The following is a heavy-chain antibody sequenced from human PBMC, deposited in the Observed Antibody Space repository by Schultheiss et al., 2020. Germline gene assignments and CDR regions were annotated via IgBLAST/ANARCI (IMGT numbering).Heavy chain of an antibody. CDR3: AGIVSTMS. V-gene: IGHV3-9*01. CDR2: ISWNSGSI. CDR1: GFTFDDYA. D-gene: IGHD5/OR15-5a*01. J-gene: IGHJ4*02. Sequence: LSLTCAASGFTFDDYAMHWVRQAPGKGLEWVSGISWNSGSIGYADSVKGRFTISRDNAKNSLYLQMNSLRDEDTAVYYCAGIVSTMSWGQGTMVTVSS.